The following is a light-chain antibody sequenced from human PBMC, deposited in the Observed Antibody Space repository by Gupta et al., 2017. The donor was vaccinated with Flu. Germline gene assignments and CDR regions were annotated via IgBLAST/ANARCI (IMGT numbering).Light chain of an antibody. CDR2: AAS. J-gene: IGKJ1*01. V-gene: IGKV1-39*01. CDR1: QSISSY. CDR3: QQSYSTPLWT. Sequence: SALSASVGDRATSTCRASQSISSYLNWYQQKPRKAPKLLIYAASSLQSGVPSRFSGSGSGTDFPLTISSLQPEDYAAYYCQQSYSTPLWTFGQGTKVEIK.